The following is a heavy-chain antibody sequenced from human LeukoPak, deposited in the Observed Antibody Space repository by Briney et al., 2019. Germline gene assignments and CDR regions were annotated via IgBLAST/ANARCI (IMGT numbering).Heavy chain of an antibody. CDR2: ISSSGSTI. CDR3: ARDGDSSGYYAAFDI. J-gene: IGHJ3*02. CDR1: GFTFSSYE. D-gene: IGHD3-22*01. Sequence: GRSLRLSCAASGFTFSSYEMNWVRQAPGKGLEWGSYISSSGSTIYYADSVKGRFTISRDNAKNSLYRQMNSLRDEDTAVYYCARDGDSSGYYAAFDIWGQGTMVTVSS. V-gene: IGHV3-48*03.